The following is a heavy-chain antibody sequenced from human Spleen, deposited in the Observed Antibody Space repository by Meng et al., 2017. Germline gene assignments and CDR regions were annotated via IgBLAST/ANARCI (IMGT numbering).Heavy chain of an antibody. CDR3: ARGGMSPTVMSDY. D-gene: IGHD4-11*01. CDR1: GGSFSGYY. Sequence: QVQLQQWGAGRLKPSETLSLPCAVYGGSFSGYYWSGIRQPPGKGLEWIGEINHSGSTNYNPSLKSRVTISVDTSKNQFSLKLSSVTAADTAVYYCARGGMSPTVMSDYWGQGTLVTVSS. J-gene: IGHJ4*02. V-gene: IGHV4-34*01. CDR2: INHSGST.